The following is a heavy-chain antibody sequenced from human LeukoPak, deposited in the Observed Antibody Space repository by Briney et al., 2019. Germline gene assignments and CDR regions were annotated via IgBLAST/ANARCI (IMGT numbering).Heavy chain of an antibody. CDR1: GFTFRDYY. V-gene: IGHV3-11*04. J-gene: IGHJ4*02. D-gene: IGHD6-13*01. Sequence: GGSLRLSCAASGFTFRDYYMSWIRQAPGRGLEWVSYIGSSGTTRYYADSVKGRFTISRDNAKSSLYLQMNSLRAEDTAVYYCARNPSSSGGYWGQGTLVTVSS. CDR3: ARNPSSSGGY. CDR2: IGSSGTTR.